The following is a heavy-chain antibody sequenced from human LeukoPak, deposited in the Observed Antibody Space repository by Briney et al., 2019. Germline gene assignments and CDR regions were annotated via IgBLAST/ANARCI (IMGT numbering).Heavy chain of an antibody. Sequence: SETLSLTCSISGGSISSYYWSWIRQPPGKGLEWIGYIYYSGSTNYNPSLKSRVTISVDTSKNQFSLRLTSVTAADTAVYYCARGGSYYDFWSGYYDYYYYMDVWGKGTTVTISS. V-gene: IGHV4-59*01. D-gene: IGHD3-3*01. CDR2: IYYSGST. CDR3: ARGGSYYDFWSGYYDYYYYMDV. CDR1: GGSISSYY. J-gene: IGHJ6*03.